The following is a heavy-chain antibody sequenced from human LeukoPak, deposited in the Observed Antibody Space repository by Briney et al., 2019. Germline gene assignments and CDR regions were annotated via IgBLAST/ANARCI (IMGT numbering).Heavy chain of an antibody. V-gene: IGHV3-48*04. J-gene: IGHJ4*02. CDR2: INPSGGTL. Sequence: GGSLRLSCAASRFTFSSYSMTWVRQAPGKGLECVSYINPSGGTLHYADSVKGRFTISRDNAKNSLFLHMSSLRAEDTAVYYCAKTLSSSGRTGNDYWGQGTLVTVSS. D-gene: IGHD6-13*01. CDR1: RFTFSSYS. CDR3: AKTLSSSGRTGNDY.